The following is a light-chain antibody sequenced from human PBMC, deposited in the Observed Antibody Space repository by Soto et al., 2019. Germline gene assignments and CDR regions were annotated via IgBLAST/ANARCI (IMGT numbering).Light chain of an antibody. CDR3: QSYDGSLSGWGL. J-gene: IGLJ2*01. CDR2: GNS. Sequence: QSVLTQPPSVSGAPGQRVTISCTGSRSNIGAGYHVHWYQQLPGRAPKLLIYGNSNRPSGVPDRFSGSKSGTSASLAITGLQAEYEADYYCQSYDGSLSGWGLFGGGTKLTVL. CDR1: RSNIGAGYH. V-gene: IGLV1-40*01.